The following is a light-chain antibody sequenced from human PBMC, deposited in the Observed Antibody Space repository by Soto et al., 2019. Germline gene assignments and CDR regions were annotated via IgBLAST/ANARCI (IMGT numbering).Light chain of an antibody. V-gene: IGKV1-17*01. J-gene: IGKJ1*01. CDR3: QQYGSSPTWT. CDR1: QGIRHD. CDR2: AAS. Sequence: IEMTQSPSSLSVSVGDRVTITCRASQGIRHDLGWYQQKPGKAPKLLIYAASSLQSGVPSRFSGSGSGTDFTLTISRLEPEDFAVYYCQQYGSSPTWTFGQGTKVDIK.